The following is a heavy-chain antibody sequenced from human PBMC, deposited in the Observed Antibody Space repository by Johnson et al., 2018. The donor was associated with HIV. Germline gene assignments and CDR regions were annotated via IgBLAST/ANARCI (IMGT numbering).Heavy chain of an antibody. CDR2: IIGSGANT. J-gene: IGHJ3*02. Sequence: VQLVESGGGLVQPGGSLRLSCAASGFTFNSYAMSWVRQAPGKGLEWVSAIIGSGANTYYADSVKGRFTISSDNSKNTLYLQMNSLRAEDTAVYYCATEGRRDAFDSWGQGTMVTVSS. CDR3: ATEGRRDAFDS. V-gene: IGHV3-23*04. CDR1: GFTFNSYA.